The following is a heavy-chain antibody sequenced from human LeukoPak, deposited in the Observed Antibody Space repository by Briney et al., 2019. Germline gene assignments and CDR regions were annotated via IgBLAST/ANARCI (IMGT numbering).Heavy chain of an antibody. CDR2: ISSSSSYI. CDR1: GGTFSSYS. V-gene: IGHV3-21*01. J-gene: IGHJ4*02. D-gene: IGHD5-12*01. Sequence: SCKASGGTFSSYSMNWVRQAPGKGLEWVSSISSSSSYIYYADSVKGRFTISRDNAKNSLYLQMNSLRAEDTAVYYCAKGTYSAYNSGCAYWGQGTLVTVSS. CDR3: AKGTYSAYNSGCAY.